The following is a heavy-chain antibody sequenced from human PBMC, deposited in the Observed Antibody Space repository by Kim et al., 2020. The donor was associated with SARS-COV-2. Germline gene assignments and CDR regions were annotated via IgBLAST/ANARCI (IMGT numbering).Heavy chain of an antibody. Sequence: VSVKSRIPINPDTSKNQFSLQLNSVTPEDTAVYYCAREDRIAVAGLPFDYWGQGTLVTVSS. CDR3: AREDRIAVAGLPFDY. J-gene: IGHJ4*02. V-gene: IGHV6-1*01. D-gene: IGHD6-19*01.